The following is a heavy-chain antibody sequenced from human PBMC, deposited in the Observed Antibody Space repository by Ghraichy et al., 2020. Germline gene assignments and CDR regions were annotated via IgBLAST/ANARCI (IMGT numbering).Heavy chain of an antibody. CDR1: GFTFSSYW. D-gene: IGHD3-22*01. CDR2: IKQDGSEK. V-gene: IGHV3-7*01. CDR3: ARDPVDYYDSSGAYDY. Sequence: LSLTCAASGFTFSSYWMSLVRQAPGKGLEWVANIKQDGSEKYYVDSVKGRFTISRDNAKNSLYLQMNSLRAEDTAVYYCARDPVDYYDSSGAYDYWGQGPLVTVSS. J-gene: IGHJ4*02.